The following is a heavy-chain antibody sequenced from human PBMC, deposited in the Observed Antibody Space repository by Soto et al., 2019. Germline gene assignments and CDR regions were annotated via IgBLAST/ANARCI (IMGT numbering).Heavy chain of an antibody. D-gene: IGHD5-12*01. CDR3: ARDEEMATPNAFDI. CDR2: IIPIFGTA. CDR1: GGTFIGYA. V-gene: IGHV1-69*06. J-gene: IGHJ3*02. Sequence: SVKVSCKASGGTFIGYAISWVRQAPGQELEWMGGIIPIFGTANYAQKFQGRVTITADKSTSTAYMELSSLRSEDTAVYYCARDEEMATPNAFDIWGQGAMVTVSS.